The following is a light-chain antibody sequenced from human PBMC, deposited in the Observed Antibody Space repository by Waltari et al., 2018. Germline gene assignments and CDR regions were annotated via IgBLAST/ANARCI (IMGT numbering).Light chain of an antibody. CDR3: QQYYNAPVT. CDR1: QSVLKSSTNKNY. J-gene: IGKJ4*01. Sequence: EIVMTQSPESLAVSLGERATINCKSSQSVLKSSTNKNYLAWYQHRPGQPPKLPFYWSSTRDSGVPDRFSTSGSGTDFTLTISSLQAEDVAVYYCQQYYNAPVTFGGGTKMEIK. V-gene: IGKV4-1*01. CDR2: WSS.